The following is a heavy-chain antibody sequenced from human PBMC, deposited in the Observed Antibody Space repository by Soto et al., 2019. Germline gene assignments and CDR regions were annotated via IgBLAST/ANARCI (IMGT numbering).Heavy chain of an antibody. V-gene: IGHV6-1*01. CDR3: ARTSGHLDV. CDR1: GDSVSSNSAA. Sequence: SQTLSLTCVISGDSVSSNSAAWNWIRQSPSRGLEWLGRTYYRSKWYSHYAISVKSRITINPDTSKNQFSLRLTSVTPDDTAVYYCARTSGHLDVWGRGTTVTV. CDR2: TYYRSKWYS. D-gene: IGHD3-9*01. J-gene: IGHJ6*02.